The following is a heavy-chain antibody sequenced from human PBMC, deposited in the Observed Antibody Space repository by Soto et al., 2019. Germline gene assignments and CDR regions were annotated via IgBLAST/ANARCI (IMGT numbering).Heavy chain of an antibody. D-gene: IGHD6-19*01. CDR1: GFIFSDYW. J-gene: IGHJ4*02. Sequence: PGGSLTLSCAASGFIFSDYWMSWVRQPPGKGLEWVASINPDGTKRFYVDSVQGRFTISRDDAKNSVFLQMISLRAEDTAVYYCARWDISGWDLGIWGQGTLVTVSS. V-gene: IGHV3-7*03. CDR2: INPDGTKR. CDR3: ARWDISGWDLGI.